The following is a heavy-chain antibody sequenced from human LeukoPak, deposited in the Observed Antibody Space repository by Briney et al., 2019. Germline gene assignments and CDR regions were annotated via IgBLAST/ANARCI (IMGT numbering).Heavy chain of an antibody. CDR3: ARLRRRDSLRATNTAMVTSGFDY. CDR2: INPSGGST. Sequence: ASVKVSCKASGYTFTSYYMHWVRQAPGQGLEWMGIINPSGGSTSYAQKFQGRVTMTRDTSTSTVYMELSSLRSEDTAVYYCARLRRRDSLRATNTAMVTSGFDYWGQGTLVTVSS. V-gene: IGHV1-46*01. CDR1: GYTFTSYY. D-gene: IGHD5-18*01. J-gene: IGHJ4*02.